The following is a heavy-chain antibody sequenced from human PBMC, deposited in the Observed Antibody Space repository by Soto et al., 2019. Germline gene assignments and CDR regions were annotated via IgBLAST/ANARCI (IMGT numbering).Heavy chain of an antibody. Sequence: AWSLRLSCSASGFVFNSYGMHWVRQTQGKGLDWVAVISYDGSNKNYGDSVKVRFTIYRDNSKNTLYLQINSLRAEDKAVYYCTTDPITMIGEVNHNALLDIWGQGTMVTVSS. CDR3: TTDPITMIGEVNHNALLDI. J-gene: IGHJ3*02. CDR2: ISYDGSNK. CDR1: GFVFNSYG. V-gene: IGHV3-33*05. D-gene: IGHD3-22*01.